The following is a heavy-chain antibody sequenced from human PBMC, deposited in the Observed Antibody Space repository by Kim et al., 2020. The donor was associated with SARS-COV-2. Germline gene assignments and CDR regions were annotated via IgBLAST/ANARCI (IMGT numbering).Heavy chain of an antibody. D-gene: IGHD3-9*01. J-gene: IGHJ6*02. CDR3: ARVSVDILTDSYYGMDV. Sequence: GGSLRLSCAASGFTFGGYAMHWVRQAPGKGLEWVSGISWNSGSIGYADSVKGRFTISRDNAKNSLYLQMNSLRAEDTALYYCARVSVDILTDSYYGMDVWGPETTVTLSS. CDR1: GFTFGGYA. V-gene: IGHV3-9*01. CDR2: ISWNSGSI.